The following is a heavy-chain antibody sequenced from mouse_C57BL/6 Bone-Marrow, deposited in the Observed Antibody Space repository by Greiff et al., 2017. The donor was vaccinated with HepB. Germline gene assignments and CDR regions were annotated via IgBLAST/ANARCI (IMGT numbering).Heavy chain of an antibody. CDR2: INYDGSST. CDR3: ARGSPLYYYGLFDY. V-gene: IGHV5-16*01. D-gene: IGHD1-1*01. J-gene: IGHJ2*01. CDR1: GFTFSDYY. Sequence: EVQLQESEGGLVQPGSSMKLSCTASGFTFSDYYMAWVRQVPEKGLEWVANINYDGSSTYYLDSLKSRFIISRDNAKNILYLQMSSLKSEDTATYYCARGSPLYYYGLFDYWGQGTTLTVSS.